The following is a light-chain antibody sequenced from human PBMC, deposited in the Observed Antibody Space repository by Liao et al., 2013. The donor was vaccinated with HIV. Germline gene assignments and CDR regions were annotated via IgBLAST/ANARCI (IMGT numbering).Light chain of an antibody. J-gene: IGLJ2*01. CDR2: KDS. CDR1: KIGSES. V-gene: IGLV3-25*03. Sequence: SYVLTQPASVSVAPGNTATITCGGGKIGSESVHWYQQKPGQAPVLVIYKDSERPSGIPERFSGSSSGTTVTLTISGVQAEDEADYYCQSADSSGTFEFGGGTKLTVL. CDR3: QSADSSGTFE.